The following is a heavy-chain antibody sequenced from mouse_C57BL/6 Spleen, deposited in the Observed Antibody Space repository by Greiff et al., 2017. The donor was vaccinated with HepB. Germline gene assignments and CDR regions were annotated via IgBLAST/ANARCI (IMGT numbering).Heavy chain of an antibody. J-gene: IGHJ3*01. Sequence: VKLQQPGTELVKPGASVKLSCKASGYTFTSYWMHWVKQRPGQGLEWIGNINPSNGGTNYNEKFKSKATLTVDNSSSTAYMQLSSLTSEDSAVYYCAGIYYDYGPFAYWGQGTLVTVSA. CDR2: INPSNGGT. CDR1: GYTFTSYW. V-gene: IGHV1-53*01. D-gene: IGHD2-4*01. CDR3: AGIYYDYGPFAY.